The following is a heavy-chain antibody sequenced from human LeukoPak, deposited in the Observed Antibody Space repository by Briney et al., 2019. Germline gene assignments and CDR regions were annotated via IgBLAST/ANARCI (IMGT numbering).Heavy chain of an antibody. V-gene: IGHV3-30-3*01. D-gene: IGHD1-1*01. CDR1: GFTFSSYA. J-gene: IGHJ4*02. Sequence: GRSLRLSCAASGFTFSSYAMHWVRQAPGKGLEWVAVISYDGSNKYYADSVKGRFTISRDNSKNTLYLQMNSLRAEDTAVYYCAKDATSNVRYIDYWGQGTLVTVSS. CDR2: ISYDGSNK. CDR3: AKDATSNVRYIDY.